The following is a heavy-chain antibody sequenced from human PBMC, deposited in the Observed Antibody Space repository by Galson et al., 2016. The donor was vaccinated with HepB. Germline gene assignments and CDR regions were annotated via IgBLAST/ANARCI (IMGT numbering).Heavy chain of an antibody. CDR1: GFGISDYY. Sequence: SLRLSCAASGFGISDYYINWIRQAPGKGLEWVSYISGGGSSTKYADSVRGRFTISRDNAKNSLYLQMNSLRAEDTAMYYCVRDSLTSARGGYYYGLDVWGKGTTVTVSS. V-gene: IGHV3-11*01. J-gene: IGHJ6*04. CDR2: ISGGGSST. CDR3: VRDSLTSARGGYYYGLDV.